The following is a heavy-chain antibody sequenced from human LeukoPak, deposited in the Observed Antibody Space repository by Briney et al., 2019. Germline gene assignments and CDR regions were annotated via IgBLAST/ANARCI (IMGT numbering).Heavy chain of an antibody. Sequence: GASVKVSCKASGYTFTSYAMHWVRQAPGQRLEWMGWINAGNGNTKYSQKFQGRVTMTTDTSTSTAYMELRSLRSDDTAVYYCARGQQLSLNPYLWHYYYYGMDVWGQGTTVTVSS. CDR3: ARGQQLSLNPYLWHYYYYGMDV. CDR2: INAGNGNT. V-gene: IGHV1-3*01. J-gene: IGHJ6*02. CDR1: GYTFTSYA. D-gene: IGHD6-13*01.